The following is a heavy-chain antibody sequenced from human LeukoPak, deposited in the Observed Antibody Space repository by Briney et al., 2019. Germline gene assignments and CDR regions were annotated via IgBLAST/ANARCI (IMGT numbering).Heavy chain of an antibody. D-gene: IGHD6-19*01. CDR3: ARGFAVAGIFWSPPKIYYFDY. Sequence: SETLSLTCTVSGGSISSSYYWSWIRQPPGKGLEWIGEINHSGSTNYNPSLKSRVTISVDTSKNQFSLKLSSVTAADTAVYYCARGFAVAGIFWSPPKIYYFDYWGQGTLVTVSS. CDR2: INHSGST. CDR1: GGSISSSYY. V-gene: IGHV4-34*01. J-gene: IGHJ4*02.